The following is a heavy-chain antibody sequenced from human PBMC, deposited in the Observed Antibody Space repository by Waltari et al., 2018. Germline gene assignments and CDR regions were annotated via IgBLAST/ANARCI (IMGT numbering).Heavy chain of an antibody. CDR2: VSHSGSS. V-gene: IGHV4-4*07. J-gene: IGHJ6*02. CDR3: ARDQHLAASRGFGMDV. CDR1: DVLLTNSY. D-gene: IGHD3-16*01. Sequence: QVQLQESGPGLLKASETLSLTCAVSDVLLTNSYWSWIRQAAGKQLEWIGRVSHSGSSNYNPSLASRVQMYVDRSKNHFSLKLNSVTAADTAIYYCARDQHLAASRGFGMDVWGRGTTVTVSS.